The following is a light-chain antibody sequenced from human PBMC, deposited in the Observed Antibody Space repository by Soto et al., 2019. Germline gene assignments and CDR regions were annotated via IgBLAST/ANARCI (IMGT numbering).Light chain of an antibody. Sequence: DIQMTQSPSSLSASVGDRVTITCQASQDIRNYLSWSQQKPGKAPKLLIYDASNLETGVPSRFSGSGSGTHFTFTISSLQPEDIATYYCQQYNGSFGQGTKV. CDR3: QQYNGS. V-gene: IGKV1-33*01. J-gene: IGKJ1*01. CDR1: QDIRNY. CDR2: DAS.